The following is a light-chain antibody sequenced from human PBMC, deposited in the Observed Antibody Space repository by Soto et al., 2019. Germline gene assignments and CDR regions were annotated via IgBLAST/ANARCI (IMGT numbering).Light chain of an antibody. Sequence: ENVLTQSPGTLSLSPGERATLSCRASQSVSNSYLAWYQQKPGQTPRLLIYHASNRATAVPDRFSGSVSGTDFTLTISRLEPEDFAVYYCQQYGDSLLTFGGGTKVEIK. CDR2: HAS. CDR3: QQYGDSLLT. CDR1: QSVSNSY. J-gene: IGKJ4*01. V-gene: IGKV3-20*01.